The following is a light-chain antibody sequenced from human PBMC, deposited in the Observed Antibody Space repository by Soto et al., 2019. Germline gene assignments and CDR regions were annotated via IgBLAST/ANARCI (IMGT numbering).Light chain of an antibody. CDR1: QSISNW. CDR2: KTS. Sequence: DIQMTQSPSSLSASVGDRVTITCRASQSISNWLAWYQQKPGKAPKILIYKTSSLESGVPSRFSGSGSGTEFTLTISSLQPDDFATYYCKQYNGHRWTFGQGTKVDIK. CDR3: KQYNGHRWT. V-gene: IGKV1-5*03. J-gene: IGKJ1*01.